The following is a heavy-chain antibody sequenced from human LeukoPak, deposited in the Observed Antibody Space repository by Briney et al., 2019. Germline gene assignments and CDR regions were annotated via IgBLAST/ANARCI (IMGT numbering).Heavy chain of an antibody. V-gene: IGHV3-30*04. J-gene: IGHJ4*02. Sequence: GGSLRLSCAASGFTFSSYAMHWVRQAPGKGLEWVAVISYDGSNKYYADSVKGRFTISRDNSKNALYLQMNSLRAEDTAVYYCARDGDYYGSGRPYYWGQGTLVTVSS. CDR1: GFTFSSYA. CDR2: ISYDGSNK. CDR3: ARDGDYYGSGRPYY. D-gene: IGHD3-10*01.